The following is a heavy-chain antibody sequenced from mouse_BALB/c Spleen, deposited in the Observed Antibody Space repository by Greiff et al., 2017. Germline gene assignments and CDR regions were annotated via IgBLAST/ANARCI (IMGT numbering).Heavy chain of an antibody. CDR2: IDPANGNT. J-gene: IGHJ2*01. CDR3: ARGPDGYSYFDY. Sequence: EVQLHQSGAELVKPGASVKLSCTASGFNIKDTYMHWVKQRPEQGLEWIGRIDPANGNTKYDPKFQGKATITADTSSNTAYLQSSSLTSEDTAVYYCARGPDGYSYFDYWGQGTTLTVSS. D-gene: IGHD2-3*01. V-gene: IGHV14-3*02. CDR1: GFNIKDTY.